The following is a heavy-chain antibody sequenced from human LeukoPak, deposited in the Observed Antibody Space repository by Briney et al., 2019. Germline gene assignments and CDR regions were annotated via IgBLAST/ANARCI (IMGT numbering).Heavy chain of an antibody. CDR3: AKDDAETGTTAY. V-gene: IGHV3-11*01. CDR2: ISSSGSTI. CDR1: GFTFSDYY. Sequence: GGSLRLSCAASGFTFSDYYMSWIRQAPGEGLEWVSYISSSGSTIYYADSVKGRFTISRDNAKNSLYLQMNSLRAEDTAVYYCAKDDAETGTTAYWGQGTLVTVSS. D-gene: IGHD1-7*01. J-gene: IGHJ4*02.